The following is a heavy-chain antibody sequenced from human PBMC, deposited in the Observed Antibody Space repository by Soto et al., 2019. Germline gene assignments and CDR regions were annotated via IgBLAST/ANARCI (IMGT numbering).Heavy chain of an antibody. V-gene: IGHV4-4*02. D-gene: IGHD3-22*01. Sequence: QVQLQESGPGMVKPSGTLSLTCAVSGGSISSRNWWSWVRQPPGKGLEWIGEIYHSGSTNYNPSLKSRVTISVDKSKNQFSLKLSSVTAADTAVYYCAKGGDDSSGYAHAFDIWGQGTMVTVSS. CDR3: AKGGDDSSGYAHAFDI. J-gene: IGHJ3*02. CDR2: IYHSGST. CDR1: GGSISSRNW.